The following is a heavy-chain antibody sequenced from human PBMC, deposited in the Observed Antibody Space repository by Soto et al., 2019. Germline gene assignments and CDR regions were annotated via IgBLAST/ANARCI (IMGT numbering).Heavy chain of an antibody. Sequence: SETLSLTCAVYGGSFSGYYCSWIRQPPGKGLEWIGEINHSGSTNYNPSLKSRVTISVDTSKNQFSLKLSSVTAADTAVYYCARVLGYYYGSGSFTYYYYYGMDVWGQGTTVTVSS. J-gene: IGHJ6*02. D-gene: IGHD3-10*01. CDR1: GGSFSGYY. V-gene: IGHV4-34*01. CDR2: INHSGST. CDR3: ARVLGYYYGSGSFTYYYYYGMDV.